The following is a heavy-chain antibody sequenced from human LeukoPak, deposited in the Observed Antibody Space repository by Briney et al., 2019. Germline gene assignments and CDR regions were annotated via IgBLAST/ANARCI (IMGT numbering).Heavy chain of an antibody. D-gene: IGHD1-1*01. V-gene: IGHV3-30-3*01. CDR1: GFTFSSYA. CDR3: RRRNDKLVQGFDY. J-gene: IGHJ4*02. Sequence: PGGSLRLSCAASGFTFSSYAMHWVRQAPGKGLEWVAVISYDGSNKYYADSVKGRFTISRDNSKNTLYLQMNSLRAEDTAVYYCRRRNDKLVQGFDYWGQGILVTVSS. CDR2: ISYDGSNK.